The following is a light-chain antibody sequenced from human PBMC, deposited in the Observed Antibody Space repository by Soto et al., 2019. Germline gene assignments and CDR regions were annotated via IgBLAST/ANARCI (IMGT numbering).Light chain of an antibody. CDR2: GAS. J-gene: IGKJ2*01. Sequence: DIQMTQSPSSLSASVGDRVTITCRASQTIKSYLNWYQHKPGKAPQLLISGASSLQGGVPSRFSGSASGPEFTLTISSLQPEDIATYYCQQCYTTPDTFGQGTKLDLK. CDR3: QQCYTTPDT. CDR1: QTIKSY. V-gene: IGKV1-39*01.